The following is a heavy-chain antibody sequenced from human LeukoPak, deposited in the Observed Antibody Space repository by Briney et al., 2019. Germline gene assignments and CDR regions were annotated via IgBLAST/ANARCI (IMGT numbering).Heavy chain of an antibody. V-gene: IGHV3-53*04. CDR3: ARGGSLEWLLYGYYFDY. CDR1: GFTVSSNY. Sequence: GGSLRLSCAASGFTVSSNYMSWVRQAPGKGLEWVSVIYSSGSTYYADSVKGRFTISRHNSKNTLYLQMNSLRAEDTAVYYCARGGSLEWLLYGYYFDYWGQGTLVTVSS. J-gene: IGHJ4*02. CDR2: IYSSGST. D-gene: IGHD3-3*01.